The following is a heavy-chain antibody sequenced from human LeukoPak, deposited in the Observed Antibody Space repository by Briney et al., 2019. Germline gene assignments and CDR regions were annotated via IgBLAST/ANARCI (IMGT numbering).Heavy chain of an antibody. CDR2: IYYSGST. V-gene: IGHV4-39*01. J-gene: IGHJ6*02. D-gene: IGHD3-10*01. CDR3: ARPNGSAFYYYGMDV. CDR1: GGSISSSSYY. Sequence: PSETLSLTCTVSGGSISSSSYYWGWIRQPPGEGLEWIGSIYYSGSTYYNPSLKSRVTISVDTSKNQFSLKLSSVTAADTAVYYCARPNGSAFYYYGMDVWGQGTTVTVSS.